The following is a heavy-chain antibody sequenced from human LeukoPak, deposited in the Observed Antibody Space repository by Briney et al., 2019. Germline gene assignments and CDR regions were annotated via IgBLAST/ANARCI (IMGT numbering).Heavy chain of an antibody. D-gene: IGHD1-26*01. CDR3: AKLYSGEPLKGYFDY. Sequence: EASVKVSCKVSGYTLTELSMHWVRQAPGKGLEWMGGFDPEDGETIYAQKFQGRVTMTEDTSTDTAYMELSSLRSEDTAVYYCAKLYSGEPLKGYFDYWGQGTLVTVSS. CDR1: GYTLTELS. J-gene: IGHJ4*02. V-gene: IGHV1-24*01. CDR2: FDPEDGET.